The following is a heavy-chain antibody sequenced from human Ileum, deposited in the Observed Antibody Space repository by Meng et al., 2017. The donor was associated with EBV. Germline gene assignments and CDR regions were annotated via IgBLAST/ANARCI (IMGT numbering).Heavy chain of an antibody. Sequence: QGQFVRSWRDVKTPGPSVKVSCKASGGTFSNYAISWVRQAPGQGLEWMGGIIPIFATPNYAQKFQDRITITADTSTTTAYMELSSLTSEDTAIYYCARWAGHCSSANCFPPLDYWGQGTLVTVSS. CDR2: IIPIFATP. J-gene: IGHJ4*02. CDR1: GGTFSNYA. V-gene: IGHV1-69*06. CDR3: ARWAGHCSSANCFPPLDY. D-gene: IGHD2-2*03.